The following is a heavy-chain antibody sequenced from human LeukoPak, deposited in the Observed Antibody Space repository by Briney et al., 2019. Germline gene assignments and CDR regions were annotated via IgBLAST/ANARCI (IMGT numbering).Heavy chain of an antibody. CDR2: ISGGGDAT. Sequence: GGSLRLSWAASDFSFIAYAMSWVRQAPGKGLEWVSTISGGGDATYYADSVQGRFTISRDNAKNTLYLQMNSLRAEDTALYYCARVARGDYYYYYMDVWGKGTTVTVSS. J-gene: IGHJ6*03. V-gene: IGHV3-23*01. CDR3: ARVARGDYYYYYMDV. D-gene: IGHD3-10*01. CDR1: DFSFIAYA.